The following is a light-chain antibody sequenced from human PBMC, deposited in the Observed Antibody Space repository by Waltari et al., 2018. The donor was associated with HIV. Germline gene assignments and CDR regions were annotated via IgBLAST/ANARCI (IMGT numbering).Light chain of an antibody. CDR3: GTWDTSLGAGV. CDR1: SSKLGKAF. Sequence: QSVLTQPPSVSAAPGQKVTISCSASSSKLGKAFVYWYQHLPGAAPKLLLYDNDKRPSGISDRFSGSKSGTSATLGITGLQTGDEADYYCGTWDTSLGAGVFGGGTKLTVL. J-gene: IGLJ3*02. V-gene: IGLV1-51*01. CDR2: DND.